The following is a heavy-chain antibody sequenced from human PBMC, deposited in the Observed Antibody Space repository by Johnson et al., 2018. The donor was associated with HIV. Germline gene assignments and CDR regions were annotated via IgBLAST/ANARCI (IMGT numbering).Heavy chain of an antibody. D-gene: IGHD1-1*01. J-gene: IGHJ3*01. CDR1: GFTFSSYW. CDR3: ARSGPNWAFDF. Sequence: DVQLVESGGGLVQPGGSLILSCAASGFTFSSYWLHWVRQAPGKGLVWVSRISSDGSSTYYADSVKGRFTISRDNAKNTMFVQMNSLRAEDTALYYCARSGPNWAFDFWGQGTMVTVSS. CDR2: ISSDGSST. V-gene: IGHV3-74*01.